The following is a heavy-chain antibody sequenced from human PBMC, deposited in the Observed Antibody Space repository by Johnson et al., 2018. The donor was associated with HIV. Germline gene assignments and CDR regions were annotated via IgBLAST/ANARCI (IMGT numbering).Heavy chain of an antibody. V-gene: IGHV3-30*07. J-gene: IGHJ3*02. Sequence: QVQLVESGGGVVQPGTSLRLSCIVSGFTFSTYPMHWVRQAPGKGLEWVAIISSHGDDKYYAESVRGRFTISRDNSKNTLYLQMNSLRAEDTALYYCARDNNLSSAFDIWGQGTMVTVSS. CDR1: GFTFSTYP. CDR2: ISSHGDDK. CDR3: ARDNNLSSAFDI. D-gene: IGHD2/OR15-2a*01.